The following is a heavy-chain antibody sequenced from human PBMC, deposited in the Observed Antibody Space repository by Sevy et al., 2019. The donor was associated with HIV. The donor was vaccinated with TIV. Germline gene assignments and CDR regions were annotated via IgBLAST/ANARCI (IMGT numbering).Heavy chain of an antibody. CDR2: IYYSGST. CDR3: ARGPHTERYYYYDMDV. J-gene: IGHJ6*02. Sequence: SETLSLTCTVSGGSISSSSYYWGWIRQPPGKGLEWIGSIYYSGSTYYNPSLKSRVTISVDTSKNQFSLKMSSVTAADTAVYYCARGPHTERYYYYDMDVWGQGTTVTVSS. V-gene: IGHV4-39*01. CDR1: GGSISSSSYY.